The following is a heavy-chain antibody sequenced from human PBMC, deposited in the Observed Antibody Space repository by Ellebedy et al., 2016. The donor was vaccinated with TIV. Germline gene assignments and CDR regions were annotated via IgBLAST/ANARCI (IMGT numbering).Heavy chain of an antibody. CDR3: VKDQNHGSSWYAPFDY. J-gene: IGHJ4*02. Sequence: GESLKISCSASGFTFSSYAMHWVRQAPGKGLEYVSAINNNGDSTYYADSVKGRFTISRDNSKNTLYLQMSSLRVEDTAVYYCVKDQNHGSSWYAPFDYWGQGTLVTVSS. D-gene: IGHD6-13*01. CDR1: GFTFSSYA. CDR2: INNNGDST. V-gene: IGHV3-64D*06.